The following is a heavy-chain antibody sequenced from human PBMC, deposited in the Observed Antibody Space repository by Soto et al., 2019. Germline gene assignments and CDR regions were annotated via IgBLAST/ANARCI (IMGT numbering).Heavy chain of an antibody. CDR2: IKQDGSEK. CDR1: GFTFSSYW. J-gene: IGHJ6*03. V-gene: IGHV3-7*01. D-gene: IGHD1-1*01. CDR3: ATDRTPSSPWPDYMDV. Sequence: GGSLRLSCAASGFTFSSYWMSWVRQAPGKGLEWVANIKQDGSEKYYVDSVKGRFTISRDNAKNSLYLQMNSLRAEDTAVYYSATDRTPSSPWPDYMDVWGKGTTVTVSS.